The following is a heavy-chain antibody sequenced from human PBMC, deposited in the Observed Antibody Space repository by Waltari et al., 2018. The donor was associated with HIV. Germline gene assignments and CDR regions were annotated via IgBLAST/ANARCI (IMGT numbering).Heavy chain of an antibody. V-gene: IGHV3-53*01. CDR2: IYSGGST. Sequence: EVQLVESGGGLIQPGGSLRLSCAASGFPVSSNYMSWVRQAPGKGLEWVSVIYSGGSTYYADSVKGRFTVSRDNSKNTLYLQMNSLRAEDTAVYYCARDPEMATKWGYWGQGTLVTVSS. CDR1: GFPVSSNY. D-gene: IGHD5-12*01. J-gene: IGHJ4*02. CDR3: ARDPEMATKWGY.